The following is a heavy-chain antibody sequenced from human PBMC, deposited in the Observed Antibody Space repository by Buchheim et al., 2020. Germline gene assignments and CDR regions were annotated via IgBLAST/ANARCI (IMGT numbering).Heavy chain of an antibody. D-gene: IGHD2-8*01. J-gene: IGHJ6*02. CDR1: GFTFSSYA. CDR2: ISYDGSNK. Sequence: QVQLVESGGGVVQPGRSLRLSCAASGFTFSSYAMHWVRQAPGKGLEWVAVISYDGSNKYYADSVKGRFTISRDNSKNTLYLQMNSLRAEDTAVYYCARDLPLSGGVLTGSYGMDVWGQGTT. CDR3: ARDLPLSGGVLTGSYGMDV. V-gene: IGHV3-30-3*01.